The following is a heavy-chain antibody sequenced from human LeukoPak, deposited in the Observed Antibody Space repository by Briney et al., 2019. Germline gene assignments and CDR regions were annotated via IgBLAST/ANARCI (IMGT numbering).Heavy chain of an antibody. CDR3: ARGLTMVRGFFKI. Sequence: ASVKVSCKASGYTFTGYYMHWVRQAPGQGLEWMGWINPNSGGTNYAQKFQGRVTMTRDTSISTAYMELSRLRSDDTAVYYCARGLTMVRGFFKIWGQGTLVTVSS. CDR2: INPNSGGT. V-gene: IGHV1-2*02. J-gene: IGHJ4*02. D-gene: IGHD3-10*01. CDR1: GYTFTGYY.